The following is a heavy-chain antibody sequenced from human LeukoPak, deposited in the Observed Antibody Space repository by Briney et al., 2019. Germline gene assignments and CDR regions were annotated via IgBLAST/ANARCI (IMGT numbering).Heavy chain of an antibody. J-gene: IGHJ4*02. CDR3: ARLQYTGNYYPEY. Sequence: SEPLSLTCTVSGGSISSSYWSWIRQPTGKGLEWIAYIYGSGSTNYNPSLKSRVAISVETSKNLFSLNLSSVTAADTAMYYCARLQYTGNYYPEYWGQGILVTVSS. D-gene: IGHD1-26*01. V-gene: IGHV4-59*08. CDR1: GGSISSSY. CDR2: IYGSGST.